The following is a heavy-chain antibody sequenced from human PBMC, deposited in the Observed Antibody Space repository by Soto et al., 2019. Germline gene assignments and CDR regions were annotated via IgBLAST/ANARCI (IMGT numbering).Heavy chain of an antibody. D-gene: IGHD6-13*01. CDR1: GYTFTSYD. J-gene: IGHJ4*02. CDR2: MNPNSGNT. Sequence: QVQLVQSGAEVKKPGASVKVSCKASGYTFTSYDINWVRQATGQGLEWMGWMNPNSGNTVYAQKFQGRVTMXXNTSISTAYRELSSLRSEDTAVYYCAREKSSRYDHWGQGTLVTVSS. V-gene: IGHV1-8*01. CDR3: AREKSSRYDH.